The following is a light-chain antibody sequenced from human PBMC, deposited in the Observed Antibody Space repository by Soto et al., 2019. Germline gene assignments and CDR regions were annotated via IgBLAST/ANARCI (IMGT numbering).Light chain of an antibody. V-gene: IGKV1-33*01. CDR2: DAS. CDR3: QVSDDLPVLT. J-gene: IGKJ3*01. CDR1: QDIGKS. Sequence: DIQLTQSPSSLSASVGDRVTITCQASQDIGKSLNWYQQKSGKAPRLLIYDASKLETGVPSRFTGSGSGTDFSLTVTSLQPEDVATYFCQVSDDLPVLTFGPGTKVDIK.